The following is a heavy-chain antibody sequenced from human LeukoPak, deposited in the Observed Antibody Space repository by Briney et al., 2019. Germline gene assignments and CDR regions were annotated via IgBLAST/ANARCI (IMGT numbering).Heavy chain of an antibody. CDR3: ARGYDSSGYSHDAFDI. Sequence: ASVKVSCKASGYTFPSYFMHWVRQAPGQGLEWMGWINPNSGGTNYAQKFQGWVTMTRDTSISTAYMELSRLRSDDTAVYYCARGYDSSGYSHDAFDIWGQGTMVTVSS. D-gene: IGHD3-22*01. V-gene: IGHV1-2*04. CDR2: INPNSGGT. CDR1: GYTFPSYF. J-gene: IGHJ3*02.